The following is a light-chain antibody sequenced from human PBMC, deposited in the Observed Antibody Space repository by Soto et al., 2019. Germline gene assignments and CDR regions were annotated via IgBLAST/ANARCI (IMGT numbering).Light chain of an antibody. V-gene: IGKV3-15*01. CDR2: GAS. CDR1: QSVTSN. CDR3: QQYNNWPRT. J-gene: IGKJ1*01. Sequence: IVMTQSPATLSVSPGERSTLSCRASQSVTSNLTWYQQKPGQAPRLLIYGASTRATGIPARFSGRGSGTEFTLTISSLQSEDFAVYYCQQYNNWPRTFGQGTK.